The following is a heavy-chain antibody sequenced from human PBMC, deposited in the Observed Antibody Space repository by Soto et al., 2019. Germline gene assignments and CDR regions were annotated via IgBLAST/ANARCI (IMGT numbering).Heavy chain of an antibody. D-gene: IGHD3-3*01. J-gene: IGHJ4*02. CDR3: AHRVLRTVFGLVTTTAIYFDF. V-gene: IGHV2-5*02. CDR2: IYWDDDK. CDR1: GFSLTTSGVG. Sequence: QITLNESGPPVVRPTEPLTLTCRFSGFSLTTSGVGVGWIRQSPGKAPEWLALIYWDDDKRYSASLKSRLTITKDTSKNQVGLTVSDLDPTDTATYYCAHRVLRTVFGLVTTTAIYFDFWGQGTPVAVSS.